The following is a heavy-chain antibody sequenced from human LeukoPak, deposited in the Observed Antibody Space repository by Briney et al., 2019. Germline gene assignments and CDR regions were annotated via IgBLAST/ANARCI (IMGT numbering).Heavy chain of an antibody. Sequence: PGGSLRLSCAASGFTFSSYAMSWVRQAPGMGLEWVSGFSASDGGRYYADSVKGRFTISRDNSKSTLYLQMNSLSAEDTAVYYCAKRSVTTPGYYYYMDVWGKGTTVTVSS. CDR2: FSASDGGR. CDR3: AKRSVTTPGYYYYMDV. V-gene: IGHV3-23*01. J-gene: IGHJ6*03. CDR1: GFTFSSYA. D-gene: IGHD4-17*01.